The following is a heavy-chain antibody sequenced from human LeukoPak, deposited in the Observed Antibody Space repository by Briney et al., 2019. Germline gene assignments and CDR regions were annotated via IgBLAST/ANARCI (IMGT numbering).Heavy chain of an antibody. D-gene: IGHD1-26*01. CDR2: IYYSGST. J-gene: IGHJ6*02. CDR1: GGSISSYY. CDR3: ASPIVGADHFPYYYGMDV. Sequence: PSETLSLTCTVSGGSISSYYWSWIRQPPGKGLEWIGYIYYSGSTNYNPSLKSRVTISVDTSKNQFSLKLSSVTAADTAVYYCASPIVGADHFPYYYGMDVWGQGTTVTVSS. V-gene: IGHV4-59*01.